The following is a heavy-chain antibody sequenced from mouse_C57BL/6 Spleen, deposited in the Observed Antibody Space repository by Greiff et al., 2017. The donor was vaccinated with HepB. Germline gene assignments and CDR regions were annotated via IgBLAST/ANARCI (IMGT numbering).Heavy chain of an antibody. V-gene: IGHV1-53*01. CDR1: GYTFTSYW. D-gene: IGHD2-3*01. CDR2: INPSNGGT. J-gene: IGHJ3*01. Sequence: QVQLKQPGTELVKPGASVKLSCKASGYTFTSYWMHWVKQRPGQGLEWIGNINPSNGGTNYNEKFKSKATLTVDKYSSTAYMQLSSLTSEDSAVYYCASSVYDGYYGFAYWGQGTLVTVSA. CDR3: ASSVYDGYYGFAY.